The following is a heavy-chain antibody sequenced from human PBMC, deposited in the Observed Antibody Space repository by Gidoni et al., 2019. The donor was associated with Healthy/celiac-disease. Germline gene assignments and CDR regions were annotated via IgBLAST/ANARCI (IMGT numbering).Heavy chain of an antibody. V-gene: IGHV3-73*02. CDR2: SRSKANSSVT. D-gene: IGHD2-2*01. CDR3: TSSRLKDIGLVPAAAALYGIDV. Sequence: EVQLVESGGGLVQPGRALNLHCAASGCTFSGSAMPWVRQASGKGLELVGRSRSKANSSVTAYAASGIGRFTISRDDSKNTAYLQMNSLKTEDTAVYYVTSSRLKDIGLVPAAAALYGIDVWSQGTTVTVSS. J-gene: IGHJ6*02. CDR1: GCTFSGSA.